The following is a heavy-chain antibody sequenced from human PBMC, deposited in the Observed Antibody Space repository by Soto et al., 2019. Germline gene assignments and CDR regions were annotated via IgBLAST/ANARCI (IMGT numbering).Heavy chain of an antibody. CDR1: GYTFTSYA. Sequence: QVQVVQSGEEVKKPGASVKVSCKASGYTFTSYAMHWVRQAPGQRLEWMGWINPGNGNTKNSQKFQGRVTITRDTFASTAYMELSSLRSEATAVYYCARGASSVTTFYFGLWGRGTLVTVSS. V-gene: IGHV1-3*01. CDR3: ARGASSVTTFYFGL. CDR2: INPGNGNT. J-gene: IGHJ2*01. D-gene: IGHD3-10*01.